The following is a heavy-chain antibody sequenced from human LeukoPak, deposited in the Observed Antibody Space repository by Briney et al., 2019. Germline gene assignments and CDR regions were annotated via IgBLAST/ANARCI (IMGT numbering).Heavy chain of an antibody. D-gene: IGHD3-3*01. CDR2: INHSGST. J-gene: IGHJ4*02. CDR3: ARGRDEQSDSKYYFDY. Sequence: SETLSLTCAVYGGSFSGYYWSWIRQPPGKGLEWIGEINHSGSTNYNPSLKSRVTISVDTSENQFSLKLSSVTAADTAVYYCARGRDEQSDSKYYFDYWGQGTLVTVSS. V-gene: IGHV4-34*01. CDR1: GGSFSGYY.